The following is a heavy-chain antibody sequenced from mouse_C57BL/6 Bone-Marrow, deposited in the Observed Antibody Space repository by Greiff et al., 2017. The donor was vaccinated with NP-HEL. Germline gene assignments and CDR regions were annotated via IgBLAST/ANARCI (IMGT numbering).Heavy chain of an antibody. V-gene: IGHV1-82*01. CDR1: GYAFSSSW. J-gene: IGHJ3*01. CDR3: ADYTFAY. CDR2: IYPGDGDT. Sequence: VQLQQSGPELVKPGASVKISCKASGYAFSSSWMNWVKQRPGKGLEWIGRIYPGDGDTNYNGKFKGKATLTADKSSSTAYMQLSSLTSEHSAVYFCADYTFAYWGQGTLVTVSA. D-gene: IGHD2-12*01.